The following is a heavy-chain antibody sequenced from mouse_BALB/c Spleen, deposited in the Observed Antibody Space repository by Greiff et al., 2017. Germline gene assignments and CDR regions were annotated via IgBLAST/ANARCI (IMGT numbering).Heavy chain of an antibody. CDR3: ATGTYYFDY. CDR1: GYTFTSYY. CDR2: IYPGNVNT. D-gene: IGHD4-1*01. V-gene: IGHV1S56*01. J-gene: IGHJ2*01. Sequence: VQLQQPGPELVKPGASVRISCKASGYTFTSYYIHWVKQRPGQGLEWIGWIYPGNVNTKYNEKFKGKATLTADKSSSTAYMQLSSLTSEDSAVYFCATGTYYFDYWGQGTTLTVSS.